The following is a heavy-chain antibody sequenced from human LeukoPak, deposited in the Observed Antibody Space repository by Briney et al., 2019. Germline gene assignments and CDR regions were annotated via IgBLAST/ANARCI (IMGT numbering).Heavy chain of an antibody. D-gene: IGHD2-21*02. CDR2: ISSSGSTI. V-gene: IGHV3-48*03. CDR1: GFTFSSYE. J-gene: IGHJ4*02. CDR3: ARASYCGGDCYDLDY. Sequence: GGSLRLSCAASGFTFSSYEMNWVRQAPGKGLEWVSYISSSGSTIYYADSVKGRFTISRDNAKNSLYLQMNSLRAEDAAVYYCARASYCGGDCYDLDYWGQGTLVTVSS.